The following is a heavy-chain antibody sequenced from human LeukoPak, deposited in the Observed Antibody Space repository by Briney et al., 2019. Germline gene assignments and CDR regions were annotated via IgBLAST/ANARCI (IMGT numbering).Heavy chain of an antibody. D-gene: IGHD5-12*01. J-gene: IGHJ4*02. CDR1: GFSFDDYA. Sequence: GGSLRLSCAVSGFSFDDYAMHWIRHVPGKGLEWVSGISWNSDNIGYADSVKGRFTTSRDNAKNSLYLQMNSLRAEDTALYYCAINGGGDSGYGNFDYWGQGTLVTVSS. V-gene: IGHV3-9*01. CDR3: AINGGGDSGYGNFDY. CDR2: ISWNSDNI.